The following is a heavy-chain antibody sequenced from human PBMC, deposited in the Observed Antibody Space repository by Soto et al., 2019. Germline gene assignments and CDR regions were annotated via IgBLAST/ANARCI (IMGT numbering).Heavy chain of an antibody. J-gene: IGHJ5*02. D-gene: IGHD3-22*01. V-gene: IGHV4-59*01. CDR3: AREPDPYNYYDSSGYDP. CDR2: IYYSGST. CDR1: GGSISSYY. Sequence: SETLSLTCTVSGGSISSYYWSWIRQPPGKGLEWIGYIYYSGSTNYNPSLKSRVTISVDTSKNRFSLKLSSVTAADTAVYYCAREPDPYNYYDSSGYDPWGQGTLVTVSS.